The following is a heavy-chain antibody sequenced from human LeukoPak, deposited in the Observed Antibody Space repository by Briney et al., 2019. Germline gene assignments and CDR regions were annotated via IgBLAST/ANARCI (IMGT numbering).Heavy chain of an antibody. J-gene: IGHJ3*02. Sequence: PSETLSLTCTVSGGSISSYYWSWIRQPPGKGLEWIGYIYYSGSTNYNPSLESRVTISVDTSKNQFSLKLSSVTAADTAVYYCARDPRFGGRGAFDIWGQGTMVTVSS. CDR1: GGSISSYY. D-gene: IGHD3-10*01. V-gene: IGHV4-59*01. CDR3: ARDPRFGGRGAFDI. CDR2: IYYSGST.